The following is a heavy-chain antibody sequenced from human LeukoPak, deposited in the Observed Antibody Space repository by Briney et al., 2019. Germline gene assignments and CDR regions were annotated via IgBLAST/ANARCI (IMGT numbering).Heavy chain of an antibody. CDR1: GGSISSYY. D-gene: IGHD5-18*01. CDR2: IYYSGST. CDR3: ARDGYSYLDFDY. J-gene: IGHJ4*02. Sequence: SETLSLTCTVSGGSISSYYWTWIRQPPGKGLEWIGCIYYSGSTNYNPSLKSRVTISIDTSKNQFSLKLSSVTAADTAVYYCARDGYSYLDFDYWGQGTLVTVSS. V-gene: IGHV4-59*01.